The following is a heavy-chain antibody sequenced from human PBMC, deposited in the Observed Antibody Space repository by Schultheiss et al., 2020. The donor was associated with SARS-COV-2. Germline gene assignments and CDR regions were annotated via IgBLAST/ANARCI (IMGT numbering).Heavy chain of an antibody. CDR1: GGSISSYY. CDR2: IYYSGST. D-gene: IGHD3-3*01. CDR3: ARAARLLYYDFWSGYLGWFDP. Sequence: SETLSLTCTVSGGSISSYYWSWIRQPPGKGLEWIGYIYYSGSTNYNPSLKSRVTISVDTSKNQFSLKLSSVTAADTAVYYCARAARLLYYDFWSGYLGWFDPWGQGTLVTVAS. V-gene: IGHV4-59*08. J-gene: IGHJ5*02.